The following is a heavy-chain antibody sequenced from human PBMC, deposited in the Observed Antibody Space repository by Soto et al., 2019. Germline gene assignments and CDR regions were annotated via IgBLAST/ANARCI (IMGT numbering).Heavy chain of an antibody. CDR3: ARPLRGYNYGEFDY. D-gene: IGHD5-18*01. V-gene: IGHV4-39*01. CDR1: GGSISSSTYY. Sequence: SETLSLTCTVSGGSISSSTYYWGWIRQPPGKGLEWIGSIYYSGSTHYNPSLKSRVIISVDSSKNQFSLKLSSVTAADTAVYYCARPLRGYNYGEFDYWGQGTLVTVSS. CDR2: IYYSGST. J-gene: IGHJ4*02.